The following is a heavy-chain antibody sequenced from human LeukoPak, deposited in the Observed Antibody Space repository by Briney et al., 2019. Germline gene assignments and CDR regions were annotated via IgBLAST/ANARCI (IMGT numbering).Heavy chain of an antibody. Sequence: GGSLRLSRAPSGFTFSVYSMTWVRQAPGKGLEWVSSITSSSSYIYYADSLKGRFTISRDNAKNSLYLQMNSLRAEDTAVYYCVRHLTGIAQPFFDYWGQGTLVTVSS. J-gene: IGHJ4*02. CDR3: VRHLTGIAQPFFDY. D-gene: IGHD7-27*01. CDR2: ITSSSSYI. V-gene: IGHV3-21*01. CDR1: GFTFSVYS.